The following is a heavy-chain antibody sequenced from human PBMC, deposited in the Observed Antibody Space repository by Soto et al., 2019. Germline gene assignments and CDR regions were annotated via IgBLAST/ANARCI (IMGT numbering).Heavy chain of an antibody. CDR1: GDSVTSDY. J-gene: IGHJ6*02. CDR3: TRGKWFPRGYGMDV. CDR2: IYLGGSA. D-gene: IGHD3-22*01. V-gene: IGHV4-59*02. Sequence: QVQLQESGPGLVKPSETLSLTCTVSGDSVTSDYWSWIRQPPGKRLEYIGFIYLGGSANYNPSLERPVTSSPDKSKNQLSLRLTSVTAADTAVYYCTRGKWFPRGYGMDVWGRGTTVTVS.